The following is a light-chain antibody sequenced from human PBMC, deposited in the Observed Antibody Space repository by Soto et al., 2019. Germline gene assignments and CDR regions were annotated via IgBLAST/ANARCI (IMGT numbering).Light chain of an antibody. J-gene: IGLJ3*02. CDR2: GHN. V-gene: IGLV1-40*01. Sequence: QSVLTQPPSVSGAPGQRVTISCTGSYANIGAGYEVHWYQQIPGTAPKLLISGHNNRPSGVPDRFFGSKSGTSASLTIIGLQAEDEADYYCQSYDNSLSGSGVFGGGTKPPS. CDR1: YANIGAGYE. CDR3: QSYDNSLSGSGV.